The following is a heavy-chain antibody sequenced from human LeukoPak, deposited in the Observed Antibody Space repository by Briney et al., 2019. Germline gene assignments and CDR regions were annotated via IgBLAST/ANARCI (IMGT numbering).Heavy chain of an antibody. CDR2: INHSGST. CDR3: ARAPGDGSSTVSWSDP. V-gene: IGHV4-34*01. D-gene: IGHD6-6*01. J-gene: IGHJ5*02. Sequence: SETLSLTCAVYGGSFSGYYWSWIRQPPGKGLEWIGEINHSGSTNYNPSLKSRVTISVDTSKNQFSLKLSSVTAADTAVYYCARAPGDGSSTVSWSDPWGEGTLVTVSS. CDR1: GGSFSGYY.